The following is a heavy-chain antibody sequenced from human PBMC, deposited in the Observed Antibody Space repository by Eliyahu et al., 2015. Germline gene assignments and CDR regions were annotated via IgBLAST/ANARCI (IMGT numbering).Heavy chain of an antibody. CDR2: ITDNGSPR. D-gene: IGHD1-14*01. Sequence: QVQVVESGGGLVKPGGSLRLXCXASGFTFSDFYMSWLRQAPGKGLEWIAYITDNGSPRYYADSVKGRFTISRDNAKKLLYLQMNSLRVEDTAVYYCARDAEIHAFHIWGQGTMVTVS. CDR3: ARDAEIHAFHI. J-gene: IGHJ3*02. V-gene: IGHV3-11*01. CDR1: GFTFSDFY.